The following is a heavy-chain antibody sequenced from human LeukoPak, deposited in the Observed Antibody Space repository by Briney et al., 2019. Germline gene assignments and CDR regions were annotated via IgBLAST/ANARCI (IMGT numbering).Heavy chain of an antibody. Sequence: PGGSLRLSCAASRFTFSDYAMSWVRQAPGKGLEWVAVIWYDGSKKYYADSVKGRFTISRDYSKNTLYLEMNSLRAEDTAVYYCARDYNFYFDSWGQGTLVTVSS. CDR3: ARDYNFYFDS. CDR1: RFTFSDYA. D-gene: IGHD3-10*01. CDR2: IWYDGSKK. V-gene: IGHV3-33*08. J-gene: IGHJ4*02.